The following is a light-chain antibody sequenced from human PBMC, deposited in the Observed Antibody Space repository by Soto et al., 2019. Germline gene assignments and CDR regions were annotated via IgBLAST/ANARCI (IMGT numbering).Light chain of an antibody. V-gene: IGKV1-33*01. CDR2: GKP. J-gene: IGKJ2*01. Sequence: DIQMTQSPSSLSASVGDRVTITCQGGRDISNYLNWYQQKPGKAPKLLIYGKPNLESGVPSRFSGSGSGTDFTFTISSLQPEDIATYYCQQYDNLPRYTFGQGTKLEIK. CDR3: QQYDNLPRYT. CDR1: RDISNY.